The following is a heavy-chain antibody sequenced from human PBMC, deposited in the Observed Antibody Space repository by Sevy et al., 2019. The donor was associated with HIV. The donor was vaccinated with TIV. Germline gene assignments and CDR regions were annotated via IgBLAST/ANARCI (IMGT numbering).Heavy chain of an antibody. CDR2: ISWNSGSI. Sequence: GGSLRLSCAASGFTFDDYAMHWDRQAPGKGLEWVSGISWNSGSIGYADSVKGRFTISRDNAKNSLYLQMNSLRAEDTALYYCAKATQAYYYYDGMDVWGQGTTVTVSS. J-gene: IGHJ6*02. V-gene: IGHV3-9*01. CDR3: AKATQAYYYYDGMDV. CDR1: GFTFDDYA.